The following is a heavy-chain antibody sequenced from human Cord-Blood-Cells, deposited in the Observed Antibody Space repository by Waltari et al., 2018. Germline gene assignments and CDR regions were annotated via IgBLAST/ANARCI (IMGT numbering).Heavy chain of an antibody. V-gene: IGHV3-23*01. CDR2: ISGSGGST. J-gene: IGHJ5*02. Sequence: EVQLLESGGGLVQPGGSLRLSCAASGFTFSSYAMSWVRQAPGKGLEWVSAISGSGGSTYSADSVKGRFTISRDNSKNTLYLQMNCLRAEDTAVYYCARPPPVTSWFDPWGQGTLVTVSS. D-gene: IGHD4-17*01. CDR3: ARPPPVTSWFDP. CDR1: GFTFSSYA.